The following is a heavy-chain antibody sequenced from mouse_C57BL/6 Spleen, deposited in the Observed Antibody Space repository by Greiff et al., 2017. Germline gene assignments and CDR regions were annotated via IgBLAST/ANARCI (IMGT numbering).Heavy chain of an antibody. Sequence: QVQLQQSGAELVKPGASVKISCKASGYAFSSYWMNWVKQRPGKGLEWIGQIYPGDGDTNYNGKFKGKATLTADKSSSTAYMQLSSLTSEDSAVYFCARRTTVVEYFDVWGTGTTVTVSS. V-gene: IGHV1-80*01. D-gene: IGHD1-1*01. CDR2: IYPGDGDT. CDR1: GYAFSSYW. CDR3: ARRTTVVEYFDV. J-gene: IGHJ1*03.